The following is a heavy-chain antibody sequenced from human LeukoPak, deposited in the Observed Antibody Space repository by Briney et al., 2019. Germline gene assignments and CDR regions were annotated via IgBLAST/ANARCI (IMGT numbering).Heavy chain of an antibody. J-gene: IGHJ4*02. D-gene: IGHD5-12*01. Sequence: GGSLRLSCAASGFTVSSNYMSWVRQAPGKGLEWVGRIKSTTDGVTTDYAAPVKGRFTISRDDSRNTLYLQPNSLKTEDTALYYCTRIRGYSAYDFNYWGQGTLVTVSS. CDR1: GFTVSSNY. CDR3: TRIRGYSAYDFNY. CDR2: IKSTTDGVTT. V-gene: IGHV3-15*01.